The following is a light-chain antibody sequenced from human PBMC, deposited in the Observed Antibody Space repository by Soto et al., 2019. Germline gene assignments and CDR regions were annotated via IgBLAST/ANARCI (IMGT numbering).Light chain of an antibody. J-gene: IGKJ2*02. CDR2: GAS. CDR1: QSISSN. V-gene: IGKV3-15*01. Sequence: EIVMTQSPDTLSVSPGERVTLSCRASQSISSNLAWYQQKAGQAPRLLIYGASTRATGIPARFSGSGSGTEFTLTISSLQSEDFAVYYCQQYNNWPPCTFGQGTKLEIK. CDR3: QQYNNWPPCT.